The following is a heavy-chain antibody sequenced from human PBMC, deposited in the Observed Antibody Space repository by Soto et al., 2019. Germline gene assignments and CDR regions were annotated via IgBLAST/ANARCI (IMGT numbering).Heavy chain of an antibody. Sequence: VQLVESGGGLVQPGGSLRLSCAASGITFSNAWMSWVRQAPGKGLEWVGRIKSKTDGGTTDNAAPVKGRFTISRDDSKNTLYLQMNSLKTEDTAVYYCTTRTWADAFDIWGQGTMVTVSS. CDR2: IKSKTDGGTT. V-gene: IGHV3-15*01. CDR1: GITFSNAW. J-gene: IGHJ3*02. D-gene: IGHD2-2*01. CDR3: TTRTWADAFDI.